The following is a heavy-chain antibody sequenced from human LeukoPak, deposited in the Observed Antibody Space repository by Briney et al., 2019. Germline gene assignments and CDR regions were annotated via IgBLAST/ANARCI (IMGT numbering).Heavy chain of an antibody. V-gene: IGHV1-2*02. CDR3: ARAGDYYDSSGYYYLSQNAFDI. CDR2: INPNSGGT. D-gene: IGHD3-22*01. Sequence: ASVKVSCKASGYTFTGYYMHWVRQAPGQGLEWMGWINPNSGGTNYAQKFQGRVTMTRDTSISTAYMELSRLRSDDTAVYYCARAGDYYDSSGYYYLSQNAFDIWGQGTMVTVSS. J-gene: IGHJ3*02. CDR1: GYTFTGYY.